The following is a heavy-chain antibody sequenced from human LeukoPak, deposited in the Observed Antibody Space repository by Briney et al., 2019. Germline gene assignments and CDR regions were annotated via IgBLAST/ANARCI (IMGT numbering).Heavy chain of an antibody. CDR3: ALLAVASDFDY. CDR1: EFPFSFYE. CDR2: IGSSGTNR. J-gene: IGHJ4*02. V-gene: IGHV3-48*03. Sequence: AGGSLRLSCAVSEFPFSFYEMNWVRQAPGKGLEWVSNIGSSGTNRYYADSVKGRFSISRDNAKSSLYLQMNSLRVEDTAVYYCALLAVASDFDYWGQGALVTASS. D-gene: IGHD6-19*01.